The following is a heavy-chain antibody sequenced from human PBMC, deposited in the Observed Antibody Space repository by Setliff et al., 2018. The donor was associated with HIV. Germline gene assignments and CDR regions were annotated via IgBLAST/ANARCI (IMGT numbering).Heavy chain of an antibody. J-gene: IGHJ1*01. CDR1: GYTFTTYS. V-gene: IGHV7-4-1*02. Sequence: ASVKVSCKASGYTFTTYSMNWVRQAPGQGLEWMGWINTKTGNPTYAQGFTGRFVFSLDTSVSTAYLQINSLKAEDTAIYYCARVGVDSQEYFQHWGQGTLVTVS. CDR3: ARVGVDSQEYFQH. CDR2: INTKTGNP. D-gene: IGHD3-3*01.